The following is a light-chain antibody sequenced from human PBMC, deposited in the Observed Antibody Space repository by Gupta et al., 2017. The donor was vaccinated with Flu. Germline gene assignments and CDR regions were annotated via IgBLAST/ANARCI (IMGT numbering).Light chain of an antibody. J-gene: IGKJ1*01. CDR1: QSVLYSSDNNNY. CDR3: QQYYSTPWT. Sequence: NCKSSQSVLYSSDNNNYLAWYQQKPGQPPKLLIYWASARESGVPDRFSGSGSGTYFTLTISSLQAEDVAVYYCQQYYSTPWTFGQGTKVEIK. CDR2: WAS. V-gene: IGKV4-1*01.